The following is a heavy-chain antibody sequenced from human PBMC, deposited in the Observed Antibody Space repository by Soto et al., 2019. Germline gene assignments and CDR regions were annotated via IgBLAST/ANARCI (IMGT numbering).Heavy chain of an antibody. D-gene: IGHD1-1*01. V-gene: IGHV3-30*18. J-gene: IGHJ3*02. CDR3: AKNNLLAAQNDAFDI. CDR1: GFTFSSYG. CDR2: ISYDGSNK. Sequence: QVQLVESGGGVVQPGRSLRLSCAASGFTFSSYGMHWVRQAPGKGLEWVAVISYDGSNKYYADSVKGRFTISRDNSKNTRNLQMNSLRAEDTAVYYCAKNNLLAAQNDAFDIWGRGTMVTVSS.